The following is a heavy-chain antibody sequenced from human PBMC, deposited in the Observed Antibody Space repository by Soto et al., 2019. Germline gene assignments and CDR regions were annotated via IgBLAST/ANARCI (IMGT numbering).Heavy chain of an antibody. CDR3: AKRGYSSGWHEGGFDY. J-gene: IGHJ4*02. D-gene: IGHD6-19*01. CDR2: TSGSGGST. V-gene: IGHV3-23*01. CDR1: GFTFSSYA. Sequence: LRLSCAASGFTFSSYAMSWVRQAPGKGLEWVSATSGSGGSTYYADSVKGRFTISRDNSKNTLYLQMNSLRAEDTAVYYCAKRGYSSGWHEGGFDYWGQGTLVTVSS.